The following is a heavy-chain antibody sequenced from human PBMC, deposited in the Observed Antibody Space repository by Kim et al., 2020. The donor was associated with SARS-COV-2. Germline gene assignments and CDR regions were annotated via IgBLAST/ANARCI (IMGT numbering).Heavy chain of an antibody. J-gene: IGHJ5*02. CDR1: GGSFSGYY. V-gene: IGHV4-34*01. D-gene: IGHD2-2*01. CDR3: ARGLYCSSTSCYLPRSYWFDP. CDR2: INHSGST. Sequence: SETLSLTCAVYGGSFSGYYWSWIRQPPGKGLEWIGEINHSGSTNYNPSLKSRVTISVDTSKNQFSLKLSSVTAADTAVYYCARGLYCSSTSCYLPRSYWFDPWGQGTLVTVSS.